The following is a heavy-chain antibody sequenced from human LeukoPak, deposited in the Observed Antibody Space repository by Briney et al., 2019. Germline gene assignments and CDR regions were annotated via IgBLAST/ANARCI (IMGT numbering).Heavy chain of an antibody. J-gene: IGHJ3*02. V-gene: IGHV4-34*01. CDR3: ARRNADSSSWSPSGAFDI. CDR2: INHSGST. D-gene: IGHD6-13*01. CDR1: GGSFSGYY. Sequence: SETLSLTCAVYGGSFSGYYWSWIRHPPGTGLELTGEINHSGSTNYNPSLKSRVPISADKSTNQFSLKLSSVIAADTAVYYCARRNADSSSWSPSGAFDIWGQGTMVTVSS.